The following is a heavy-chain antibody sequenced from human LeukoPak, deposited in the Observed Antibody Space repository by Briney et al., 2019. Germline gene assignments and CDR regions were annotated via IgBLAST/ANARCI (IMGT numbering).Heavy chain of an antibody. CDR3: ARDDYDSSGSLDY. V-gene: IGHV3-30*03. CDR2: ISYDGSNK. D-gene: IGHD3-22*01. Sequence: GGSLRLSCAASGFTFSSFGMTWVRQAPGKGLEWVAVISYDGSNKYYADSVKGRFTISRDNSKNTLYLQMNSLRAEDTAVYYCARDDYDSSGSLDYWGQGTLVTVSS. J-gene: IGHJ4*02. CDR1: GFTFSSFG.